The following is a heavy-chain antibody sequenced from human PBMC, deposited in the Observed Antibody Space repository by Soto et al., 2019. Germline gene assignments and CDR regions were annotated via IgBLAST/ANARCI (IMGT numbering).Heavy chain of an antibody. CDR3: ARGGIIGTPPDY. CDR1: GFTFSNFP. V-gene: IGHV3-30*09. D-gene: IGHD1-7*01. Sequence: PGGSLRLSCAGSGFTFSNFPLHWVRQAPGKGLEWVAVISFDGANKYYADSVKGRFALSRDNSINTAYLQWSSLKASDTAMYFCARGGIIGTPPDYWGQGTQVTVSS. CDR2: ISFDGANK. J-gene: IGHJ4*02.